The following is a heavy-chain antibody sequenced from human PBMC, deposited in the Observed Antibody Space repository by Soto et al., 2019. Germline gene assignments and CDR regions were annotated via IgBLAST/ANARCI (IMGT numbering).Heavy chain of an antibody. CDR3: AKDQSGYYDYWSGYDY. V-gene: IGHV3-23*01. CDR1: GFTFSTHA. D-gene: IGHD3-3*01. CDR2: ITGSGGST. Sequence: GGSLRLSCAASGFTFSTHAMSWVRQAPGKGLEWVSSITGSGGSTFYTDSVKGRFTISRDNSKNTLYLQMNSLRAEDTAVYYCAKDQSGYYDYWSGYDYWSQGTLVTVSS. J-gene: IGHJ4*02.